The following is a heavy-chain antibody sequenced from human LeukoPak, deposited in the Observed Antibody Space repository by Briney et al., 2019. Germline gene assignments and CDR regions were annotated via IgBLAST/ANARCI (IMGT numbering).Heavy chain of an antibody. V-gene: IGHV3-7*01. J-gene: IGHJ2*01. CDR2: IKQSGNEE. D-gene: IGHD3-3*01. Sequence: GGSLRLSCAASGFTFSSYWMSWVRQAPGKGLEWLANIKQSGNEEYSVDSVKGRFTLSRDNAKNSLYLQMNYLRAEDTAVYFCAREGGGDVERSSEWFPGGYLDLWGRGTLVTVSS. CDR3: AREGGGDVERSSEWFPGGYLDL. CDR1: GFTFSSYW.